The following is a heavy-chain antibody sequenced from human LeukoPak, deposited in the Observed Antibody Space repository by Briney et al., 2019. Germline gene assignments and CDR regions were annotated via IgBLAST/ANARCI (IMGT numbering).Heavy chain of an antibody. CDR2: VSPTSGNT. Sequence: GASVRVSCKVSGYTFNMYDINWVRQTTGQGLEWMGWVSPTSGNTHYAQNFQGRVTMTWNSSITTAYMELSSLRSEDTAVFYCARVLARGRGALKERLLYNNVYYDMDVWGQGITVTVSS. D-gene: IGHD1-26*01. CDR3: ARVLARGRGALKERLLYNNVYYDMDV. V-gene: IGHV1-8*01. J-gene: IGHJ6*02. CDR1: GYTFNMYD.